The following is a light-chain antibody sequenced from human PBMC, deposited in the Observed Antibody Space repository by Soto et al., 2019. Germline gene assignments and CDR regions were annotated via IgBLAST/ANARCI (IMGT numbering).Light chain of an antibody. CDR1: QSISNSY. CDR2: DAS. V-gene: IGKV3-20*01. J-gene: IGKJ1*01. Sequence: EIVLTQSPGTLSLSPEERATLSCRASQSISNSYLAWYQQKPGQAPRLLIYDASNRATGIPARFSGSGSGTDFTLTISSLQSEDFAVYYCQQYYRWPQTFGQGTKVDIK. CDR3: QQYYRWPQT.